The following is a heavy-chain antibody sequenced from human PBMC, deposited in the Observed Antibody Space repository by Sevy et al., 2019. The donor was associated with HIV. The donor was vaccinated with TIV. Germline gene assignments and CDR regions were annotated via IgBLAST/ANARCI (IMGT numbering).Heavy chain of an antibody. V-gene: IGHV3-7*04. CDR1: GFSFSSYW. D-gene: IGHD3-22*01. Sequence: GGSLRLSCAASGFSFSSYWMHWVRQAPGKGREWVANIKQDESGKYYVASVKGRFTISRDNAKNSVYLQMNSLRPEDTAIYYCARGNSGSFDYWGQGTLVTVSS. CDR3: ARGNSGSFDY. CDR2: IKQDESGK. J-gene: IGHJ4*02.